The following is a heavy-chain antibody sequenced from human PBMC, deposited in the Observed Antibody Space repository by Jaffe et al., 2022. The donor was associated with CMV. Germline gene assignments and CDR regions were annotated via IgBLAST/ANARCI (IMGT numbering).Heavy chain of an antibody. CDR2: IDTASYAI. Sequence: ELQLVESGGGFVQPGGSLRLSCAASGSSFSSYSMNWVRQAPGKGPEWISYIDTASYAIHYADSVRGRFTISRDNAENSVYLQMNSLRDEDSAVYYCAGDPGRSDWFDSWGQGTLVTVSS. D-gene: IGHD3-16*01. J-gene: IGHJ5*01. V-gene: IGHV3-48*02. CDR3: AGDPGRSDWFDS. CDR1: GSSFSSYS.